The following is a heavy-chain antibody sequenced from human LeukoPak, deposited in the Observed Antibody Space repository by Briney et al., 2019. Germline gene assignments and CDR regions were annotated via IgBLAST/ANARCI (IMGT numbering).Heavy chain of an antibody. D-gene: IGHD4-23*01. V-gene: IGHV3-21*04. CDR3: AKDARSFGGTYFDY. J-gene: IGHJ4*02. Sequence: GGSLRLSCVASGFNFRAYSMNWVRQAPGKGPEWVSSISGSAWAIYDTDSVKGRFTTSRDNAKNSLYLQMNSLRAEDTAIYYCAKDARSFGGTYFDYWGQGIQVTVSS. CDR2: ISGSAWAI. CDR1: GFNFRAYS.